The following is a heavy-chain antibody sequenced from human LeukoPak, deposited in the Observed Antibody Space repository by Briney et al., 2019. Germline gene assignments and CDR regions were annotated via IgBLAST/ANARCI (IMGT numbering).Heavy chain of an antibody. V-gene: IGHV3-53*01. J-gene: IGHJ4*02. CDR1: GFTVSSNY. Sequence: PGGSLRLSCAASGFTVSSNYMSWVRQAPGKELEWVSVIYSGGATYYADSVKGRFAIFRDNSKNTLYLQMNSLRAEDTAVYYCVRDFGGPFDYWGQGTLVIVSS. CDR3: VRDFGGPFDY. D-gene: IGHD3-3*01. CDR2: IYSGGAT.